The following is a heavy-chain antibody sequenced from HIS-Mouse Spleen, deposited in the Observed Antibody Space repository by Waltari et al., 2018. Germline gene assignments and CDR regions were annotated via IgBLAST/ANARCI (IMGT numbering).Heavy chain of an antibody. Sequence: QVQLVQSGAEVKKPGASVKVSCKASGYPFHGHYQTWVRQAPGQGLEWMGWINPNSGGTNYAQKFQGRVTMTRDTSISTAYMELSRLRSDDTAVYYCARSPSGSSWYDYWGQGTLVTVSS. CDR2: INPNSGGT. J-gene: IGHJ4*02. V-gene: IGHV1-2*02. CDR1: GYPFHGHY. CDR3: ARSPSGSSWYDY. D-gene: IGHD6-13*01.